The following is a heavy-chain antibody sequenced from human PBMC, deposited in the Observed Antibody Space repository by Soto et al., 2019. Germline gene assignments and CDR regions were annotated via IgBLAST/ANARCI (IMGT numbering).Heavy chain of an antibody. CDR3: ARCFPGIAAAGYDY. J-gene: IGHJ4*02. V-gene: IGHV3-33*01. Sequence: GGSLRLSCAASGFTFSSYGMHWVRQAPGKGLEWVAVIWYDGSNKYYADSVKGRFTISRDNSKNTLYLQMNSLRAEDTAVYYCARCFPGIAAAGYDYWGQGTLATVS. CDR2: IWYDGSNK. D-gene: IGHD6-13*01. CDR1: GFTFSSYG.